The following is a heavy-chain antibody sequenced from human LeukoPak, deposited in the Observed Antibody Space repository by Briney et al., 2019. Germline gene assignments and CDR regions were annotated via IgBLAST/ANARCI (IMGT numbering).Heavy chain of an antibody. Sequence: SETLSLTCTVSGGSISSSSYSWGWIRQPPGKGLEWIGSIYYSGSTYYNPSLKSRVTISVDTSKNQFSLKLSSVAAADTAVYYCARITKRWSGYYLSAFDIWGQGTMVTVSS. J-gene: IGHJ3*02. V-gene: IGHV4-39*01. CDR2: IYYSGST. CDR1: GGSISSSSYS. D-gene: IGHD3-3*01. CDR3: ARITKRWSGYYLSAFDI.